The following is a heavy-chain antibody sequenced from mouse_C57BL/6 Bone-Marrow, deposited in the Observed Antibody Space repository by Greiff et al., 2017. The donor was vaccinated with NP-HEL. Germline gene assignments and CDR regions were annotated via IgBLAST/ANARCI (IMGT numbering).Heavy chain of an antibody. CDR3: ARDAYYRNGD. Sequence: QVQLQQSGPELVKPGASVQLSCKASGYTFTSYDINWVKQRPGQGLEWIGWIYPRDGSTKSNEKFKGKATLTVDTASSTAYMELHSLTSEDSAVDFCARDAYYRNGDWGQGTTLTVSS. CDR2: IYPRDGST. CDR1: GYTFTSYD. D-gene: IGHD2-14*01. J-gene: IGHJ2*01. V-gene: IGHV1-85*01.